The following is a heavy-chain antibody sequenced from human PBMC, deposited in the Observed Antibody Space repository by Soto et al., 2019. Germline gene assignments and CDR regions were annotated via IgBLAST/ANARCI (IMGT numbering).Heavy chain of an antibody. CDR2: IKSKTDGGTT. CDR3: TTDNLPDPYGDYLRRDS. V-gene: IGHV3-15*01. J-gene: IGHJ4*02. CDR1: GFTFSNAW. D-gene: IGHD4-17*01. Sequence: GGSLRLSCAASGFTFSNAWMSWVRQAPGKGLEWVGRIKSKTDGGTTDYAAPVKGRFTISRDDSKNTLYLQMNSLKTEDTAVYYCTTDNLPDPYGDYLRRDSWGQGTLVTVSS.